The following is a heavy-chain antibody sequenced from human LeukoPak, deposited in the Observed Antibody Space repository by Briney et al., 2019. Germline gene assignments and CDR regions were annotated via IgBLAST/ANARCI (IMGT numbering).Heavy chain of an antibody. Sequence: SETLSLTCSVSGGSISSNNYYWGWIRQPPGKGLEWIGSMFHSGSTHYNPSLKSRVTISVDTSKNQFSLKLSSVTAADTAVYYCASIMQLHGDYWGQGTLVTVSS. V-gene: IGHV4-39*01. CDR1: GGSISSNNYY. J-gene: IGHJ4*02. CDR3: ASIMQLHGDY. CDR2: MFHSGST. D-gene: IGHD6-6*01.